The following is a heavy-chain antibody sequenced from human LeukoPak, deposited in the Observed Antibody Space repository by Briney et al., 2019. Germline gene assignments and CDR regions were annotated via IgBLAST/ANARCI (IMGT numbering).Heavy chain of an antibody. V-gene: IGHV3-15*01. CDR3: TTVRFDWNYVWFDP. D-gene: IGHD1-7*01. Sequence: GGSLRLSCAASGFTFSNAWMSWVRQAPGKGLEWVGRIKSKTDGGTTEHAAPVKGRFTISRDDSKNMLYLQMNSLKTEDAAVYYCTTVRFDWNYVWFDPWGQGTLVTVSS. CDR2: IKSKTDGGTT. J-gene: IGHJ5*02. CDR1: GFTFSNAW.